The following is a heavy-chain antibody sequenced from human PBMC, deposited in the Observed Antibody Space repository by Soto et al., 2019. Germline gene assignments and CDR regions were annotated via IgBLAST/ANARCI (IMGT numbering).Heavy chain of an antibody. CDR2: ISGSGGST. J-gene: IGHJ6*03. CDR1: GFTFSNYA. Sequence: PGGSLRLSCAASGFTFSNYAMSWVRQAPGKGLEWVSSISGSGGSTYYADSVKGRFTISRDNSKNTLYLQMNSLRAEDTAVYYCAKGLYCSGGSCSAYYYYYMDVWGKGTTDTVSS. V-gene: IGHV3-23*01. D-gene: IGHD2-15*01. CDR3: AKGLYCSGGSCSAYYYYYMDV.